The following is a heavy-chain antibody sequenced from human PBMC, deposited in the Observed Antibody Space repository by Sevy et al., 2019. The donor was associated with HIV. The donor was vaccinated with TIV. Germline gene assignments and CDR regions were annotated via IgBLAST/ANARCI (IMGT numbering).Heavy chain of an antibody. CDR2: IYYSGST. CDR1: GXSVSSGXYY. J-gene: IGHJ4*02. CDR3: ARGXNYVGY. V-gene: IGHV4-61*01. Sequence: SETLSLTCTVXGXSVSSGXYYWSWIRQPPGKGLEWIGYIYYSGSTNYNPSLKSRVTISVDTSKNQFSLKLSSVTAADTAVYYCARGXNYVGYWGQGTLVTVSS.